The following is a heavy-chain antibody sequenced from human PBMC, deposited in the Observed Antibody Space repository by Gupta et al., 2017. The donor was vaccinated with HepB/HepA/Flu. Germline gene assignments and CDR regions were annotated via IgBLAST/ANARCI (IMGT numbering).Heavy chain of an antibody. J-gene: IGHJ4*02. CDR1: GFTVSSNY. V-gene: IGHV3-53*01. CDR3: ASRGYVSSGYHFDY. CDR2: IYSGGST. D-gene: IGHD3-22*01. Sequence: EVQLVESGGGLIQPGGSLRLSCAASGFTVSSNYMSWVRQAPGKGLEWVSVIYSGGSTYYADSVKGRFTISRDNSKNTLYLQMNSLRAEDTAVYYCASRGYVSSGYHFDYWVQGTLVTVAS.